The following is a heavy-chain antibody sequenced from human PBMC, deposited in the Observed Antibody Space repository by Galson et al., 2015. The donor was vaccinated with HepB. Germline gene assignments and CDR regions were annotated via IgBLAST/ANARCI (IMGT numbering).Heavy chain of an antibody. V-gene: IGHV2-5*02. CDR1: GFSLSTSGVG. CDR2: IYWDDDK. CDR3: AHTGIMTYYDFWSGYSQGYYYYYMDV. Sequence: PALVKPTQTLTLTCTFSGFSLSTSGVGVGWIRQPPGKALEWLALIYWDDDKRYSPSLKSRLTITKDTSKNQVVLTMTNMDPVDTATYYCAHTGIMTYYDFWSGYSQGYYYYYMDVWGKGTTVTVSS. D-gene: IGHD3-3*01. J-gene: IGHJ6*03.